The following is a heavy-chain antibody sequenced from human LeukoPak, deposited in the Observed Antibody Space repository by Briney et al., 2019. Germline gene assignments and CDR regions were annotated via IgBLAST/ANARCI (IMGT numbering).Heavy chain of an antibody. CDR3: ARDHIVARGLDY. D-gene: IGHD5-12*01. Sequence: GASVKVSCKASGYTFTGYYMHWVRQAPGQGLEWMGWINPNSGGTNYAQKFQGRVTMTTDTSTSTAYMELRSLRSDDTAVYYCARDHIVARGLDYWGQGTLVTVSS. CDR1: GYTFTGYY. V-gene: IGHV1-2*02. J-gene: IGHJ4*02. CDR2: INPNSGGT.